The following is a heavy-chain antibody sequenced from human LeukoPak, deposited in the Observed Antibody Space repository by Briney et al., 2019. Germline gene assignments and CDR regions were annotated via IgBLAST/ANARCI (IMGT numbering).Heavy chain of an antibody. CDR2: VNPDSGNT. Sequence: ASVKVSCKASGYSYSRHDINWLRPASGQGLEWMGWVNPDSGNTGYAQKFQGRVTMTSNTSITTAYMELSSLRSEDTAVYYCAREIRRYFDYWGQGTLVTVSS. CDR1: GYSYSRHD. CDR3: AREIRRYFDY. J-gene: IGHJ4*02. V-gene: IGHV1-8*01.